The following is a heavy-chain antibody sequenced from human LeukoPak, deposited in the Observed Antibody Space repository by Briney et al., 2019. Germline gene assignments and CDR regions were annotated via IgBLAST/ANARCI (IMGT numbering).Heavy chain of an antibody. D-gene: IGHD6-13*01. Sequence: GGSLRLSCAASGFTFTSYAMSWVRQAPGKGLEWVSGITGSGGSTYYADSVKGRFTISRDNSKNTLYLQMSSLRAEDTAVYWCSSSWYLAFDIWGQGTMVTVSS. J-gene: IGHJ3*02. CDR1: GFTFTSYA. CDR2: ITGSGGST. V-gene: IGHV3-23*01. CDR3: SSSWYLAFDI.